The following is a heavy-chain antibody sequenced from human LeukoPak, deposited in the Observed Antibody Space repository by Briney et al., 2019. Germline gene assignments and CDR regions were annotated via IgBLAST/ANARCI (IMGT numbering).Heavy chain of an antibody. CDR1: GFSFNSYD. J-gene: IGHJ4*02. D-gene: IGHD6-13*01. CDR3: AKDPLAAVDY. CDR2: ISGSGGST. Sequence: GGSLRLSCATSGFSFNSYDMHWVRQAPGKGLEWVSAISGSGGSTYYADSVKGRFTISRDNSKNTLYLQMNSLRAEDTAVYYCAKDPLAAVDYWGQGTLVTVSS. V-gene: IGHV3-23*01.